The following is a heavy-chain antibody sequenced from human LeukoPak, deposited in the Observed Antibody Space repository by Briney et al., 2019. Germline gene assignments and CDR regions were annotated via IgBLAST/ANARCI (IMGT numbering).Heavy chain of an antibody. CDR3: ARDSGTWFYLQD. CDR1: GFSLGSYG. Sequence: GGSLRLSCAASGFSLGSYGMHWVRQASGKGLEWVAFIRYGGSHQFYADSVRGRFTISRDNPKNTLYLQMNSLRGEDAAVYFCARDSGTWFYLQDWGQGTLLTVSS. D-gene: IGHD2/OR15-2a*01. J-gene: IGHJ1*01. CDR2: IRYGGSHQ. V-gene: IGHV3-30*02.